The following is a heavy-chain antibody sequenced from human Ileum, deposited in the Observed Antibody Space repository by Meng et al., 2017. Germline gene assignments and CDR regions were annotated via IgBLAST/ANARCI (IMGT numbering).Heavy chain of an antibody. CDR3: AKERGGLFDS. Sequence: AQFGPEVREPGAAVRLSCTASGYTFTDSVLHWVRQAPGQRPEWMGWLNPAIDSTYYLQKLRGRITITRDSSANTIYLELGGLTPDDTAVYFCAKERGGLFDSWGQGSLVTVSS. J-gene: IGHJ4*02. V-gene: IGHV1-3*01. CDR2: LNPAIDST. D-gene: IGHD4-23*01. CDR1: GYTFTDSV.